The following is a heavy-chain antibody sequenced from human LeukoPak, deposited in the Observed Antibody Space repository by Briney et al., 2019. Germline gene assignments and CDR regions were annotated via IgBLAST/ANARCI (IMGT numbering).Heavy chain of an antibody. D-gene: IGHD3-16*02. CDR3: ARQCVNPGYYDYIWGSYRYAFDI. V-gene: IGHV1-2*02. J-gene: IGHJ3*02. CDR2: INPNSGGT. Sequence: ASVKVSCKASGYTFTGYYMHWVRQAPGQGLEWMGWINPNSGGTNYAQKFQGRVTMTRDTSISTAYMELSRLRSDDTAVYYCARQCVNPGYYDYIWGSYRYAFDIWGQGTMVAVSS. CDR1: GYTFTGYY.